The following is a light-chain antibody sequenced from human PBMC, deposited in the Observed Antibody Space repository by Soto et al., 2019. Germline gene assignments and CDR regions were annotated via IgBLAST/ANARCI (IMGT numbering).Light chain of an antibody. CDR1: QSLVHSDGNTY. J-gene: IGKJ1*01. CDR3: MQSTHLRT. Sequence: VMTQTPLSSLVTLGQPASISCRSSQSLVHSDGNTYLSWLQQRPVQPPRLLIYNISNRFSVVPDRFSGSGAGTDFILKISRVAAEYVGVYYCMQSTHLRTFGQGTKVEIK. CDR2: NIS. V-gene: IGKV2-24*01.